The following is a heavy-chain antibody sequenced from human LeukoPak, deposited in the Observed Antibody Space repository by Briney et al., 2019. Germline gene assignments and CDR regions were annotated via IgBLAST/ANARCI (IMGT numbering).Heavy chain of an antibody. V-gene: IGHV4-59*01. D-gene: IGHD3-9*01. CDR3: ARDGDPVYYDILTGYYIGAFDN. J-gene: IGHJ3*02. CDR1: GGSISSYY. CDR2: IYYSGST. Sequence: SETLSLTCTVSGGSISSYYWSWIRQPPGKGLEWIGYIYYSGSTNYNPSLKSRVTISVDTSKNQFSLKLSSVTAADTAVYYCARDGDPVYYDILTGYYIGAFDNWGQGTMVTVSS.